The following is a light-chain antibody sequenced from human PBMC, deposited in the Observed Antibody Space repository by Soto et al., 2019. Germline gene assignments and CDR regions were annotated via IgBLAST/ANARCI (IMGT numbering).Light chain of an antibody. Sequence: EIVMTQSPATLSVSPGERATLSCRASQSVSSNLAWYQQKPGQAPRLLIYGASTRATGIPARFSGSGSGTEFTLTISSLQSEDFAVYYCQQYHYWWTFGQGTKVDTK. J-gene: IGKJ1*01. CDR3: QQYHYWWT. CDR1: QSVSSN. CDR2: GAS. V-gene: IGKV3-15*01.